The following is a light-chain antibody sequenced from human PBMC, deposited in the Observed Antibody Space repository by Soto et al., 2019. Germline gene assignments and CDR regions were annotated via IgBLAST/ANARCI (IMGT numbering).Light chain of an antibody. CDR2: AAS. CDR3: QQSYSTPRT. J-gene: IGKJ1*01. V-gene: IGKV1-39*01. Sequence: EIQMTQSPSSLSASVGDRVTITCRASQSISSYLNWYQQKPGKAPKLLIYAASSLQSGVPSRFSGSGSGTDFTPTISSLQPEDFATYYCQQSYSTPRTFGQGTK. CDR1: QSISSY.